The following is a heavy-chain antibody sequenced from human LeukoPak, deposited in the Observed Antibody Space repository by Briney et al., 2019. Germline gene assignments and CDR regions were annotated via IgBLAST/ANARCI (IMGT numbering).Heavy chain of an antibody. CDR2: IYYSGST. CDR1: GGSISSSSYY. V-gene: IGHV4-39*07. J-gene: IGHJ6*03. CDR3: ARGYCSGGSCYSYYYYNYMDV. Sequence: PSETLSLTCTVSGGSISSSSYYWGWIRQPPGKGLEWIGSIYYSGSTYYNPSLKSRVTISVDTSKNQFSLKLTSVTAADTAVYYCARGYCSGGSCYSYYYYNYMDVWGKGTTVTVSS. D-gene: IGHD2-15*01.